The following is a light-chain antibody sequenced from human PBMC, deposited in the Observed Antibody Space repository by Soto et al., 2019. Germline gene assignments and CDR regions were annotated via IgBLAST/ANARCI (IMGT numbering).Light chain of an antibody. V-gene: IGKV1-39*01. Sequence: DLPMTQSPSSLSASVGDRVTITCRASQSISSFLNWYQQKPGKAPKVLIYAASRLESGVPSRFSGSGSGTDFTLTISSLQPEDYATYYCQQSYSTPPRYTFGQGTKVDIK. J-gene: IGKJ2*01. CDR2: AAS. CDR1: QSISSF. CDR3: QQSYSTPPRYT.